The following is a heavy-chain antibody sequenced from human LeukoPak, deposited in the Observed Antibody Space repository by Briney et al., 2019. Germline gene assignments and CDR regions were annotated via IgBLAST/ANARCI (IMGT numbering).Heavy chain of an antibody. CDR2: ISGDAVTS. J-gene: IGHJ5*02. Sequence: PGGSLRLSCAASGFTFSSYAMNWVRQSPGQGLEWVSTISGDAVTSWYADSVKGRFTVSRDNSKNIVFLQMNNLRAEDTAVYYCAKKDSGSSYNWFDPWGQGTLVTVSS. CDR1: GFTFSSYA. V-gene: IGHV3-23*01. CDR3: AKKDSGSSYNWFDP. D-gene: IGHD2-15*01.